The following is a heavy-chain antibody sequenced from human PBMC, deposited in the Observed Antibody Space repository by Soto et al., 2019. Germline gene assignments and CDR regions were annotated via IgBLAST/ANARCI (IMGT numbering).Heavy chain of an antibody. D-gene: IGHD2-2*01. CDR2: INPNSGGT. CDR1: EYTFTGYY. J-gene: IGHJ6*02. Sequence: ASVKVSCKASEYTFTGYYMHWVRQAPGQGLEWMGWINPNSGGTNYAQKFQGWVTMTRDTSISTAYMELSRLRSDDTAVYYCARVGSSPPGGMDVWGQGTTVTVSS. V-gene: IGHV1-2*04. CDR3: ARVGSSPPGGMDV.